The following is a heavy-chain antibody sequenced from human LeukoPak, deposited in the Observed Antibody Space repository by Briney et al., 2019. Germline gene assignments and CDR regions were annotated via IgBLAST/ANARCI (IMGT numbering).Heavy chain of an antibody. V-gene: IGHV3-30-3*01. CDR1: RFFFSDYV. Sequence: GNSLRLSCAASRFFFSDYVMHWVRQAPGKGLEWVAVISYDGSNKYYADSVKGRLTISRDNSNNTLYVQINVLRVGDTAMYYCARDKRLQGAFDIWGQGTFVTVSS. J-gene: IGHJ3*02. CDR3: ARDKRLQGAFDI. CDR2: ISYDGSNK.